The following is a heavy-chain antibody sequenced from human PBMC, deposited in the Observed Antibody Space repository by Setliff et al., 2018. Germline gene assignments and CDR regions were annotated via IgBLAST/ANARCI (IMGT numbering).Heavy chain of an antibody. J-gene: IGHJ5*02. D-gene: IGHD3-10*01. CDR3: ARHPYYYGSGTYLDNNNRWFDP. V-gene: IGHV5-51*01. CDR2: IYPGDSIT. Sequence: PGESLKISCKGSGYSFSTCWIGWVRQMPGKELEWMGIIYPGDSITRYSPSFQGQVTISVDKSINTAYLQWSSLRASDTAIYYCARHPYYYGSGTYLDNNNRWFDPWGQGTLVTVSS. CDR1: GYSFSTCW.